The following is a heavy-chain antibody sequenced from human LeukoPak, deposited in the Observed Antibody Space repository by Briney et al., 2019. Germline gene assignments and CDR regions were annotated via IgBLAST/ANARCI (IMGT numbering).Heavy chain of an antibody. D-gene: IGHD6-6*01. CDR3: ARADGTYYYYMDV. Sequence: LETLSLTCAVYGGSFSGYYWSWIRQPPGKGLEWIGEINHSGSTNYNPSLKSRVTISVDTSKNQFSLKLSSVTAADTAVYYCARADGTYYYYMDVWGKGTTVTVSS. J-gene: IGHJ6*03. CDR1: GGSFSGYY. V-gene: IGHV4-34*01. CDR2: INHSGST.